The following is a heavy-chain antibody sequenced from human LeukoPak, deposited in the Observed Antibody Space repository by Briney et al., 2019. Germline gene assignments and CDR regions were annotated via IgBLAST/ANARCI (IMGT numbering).Heavy chain of an antibody. D-gene: IGHD6-19*01. J-gene: IGHJ4*02. CDR3: ARDGQYSSGWYFVDY. CDR2: IYHSGST. Sequence: SETLSLTCTVSGYSISSGYYWGWIRQPPGKGLEWIGSIYHSGSTYYNPSLKSRVTISVDTSKNQFSLKLSSVTAADTAVYYCARDGQYSSGWYFVDYWGQGTLVTVSS. CDR1: GYSISSGYY. V-gene: IGHV4-38-2*02.